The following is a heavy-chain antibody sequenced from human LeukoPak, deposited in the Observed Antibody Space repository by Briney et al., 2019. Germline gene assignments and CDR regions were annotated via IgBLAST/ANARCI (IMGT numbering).Heavy chain of an antibody. CDR2: ISGTGGTT. CDR1: GFTFSSYS. CDR3: AGGPSYYYDSRWFDP. J-gene: IGHJ5*02. D-gene: IGHD3-22*01. Sequence: GGSLRLSCAASGFTFSSYSMNWVRQAPGKGLDWVSAISGTGGTTYYADSVKGRFTISRDNSKNTLYLQMNSLRAEDTAVYYCAGGPSYYYDSRWFDPWGQGTLVTVSS. V-gene: IGHV3-23*01.